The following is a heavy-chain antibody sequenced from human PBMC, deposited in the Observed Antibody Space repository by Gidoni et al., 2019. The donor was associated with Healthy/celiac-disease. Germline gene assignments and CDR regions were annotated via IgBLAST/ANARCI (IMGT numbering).Heavy chain of an antibody. V-gene: IGHV3-23*01. D-gene: IGHD2-2*01. Sequence: EVQPLESGGGLVQPGGSLRRSCAASGFTFSSSATSWVRQAPGKGLEWVSAISGSGGSTYYADSVKGRFTISRDNSKNTLYLQMNSLRAEDTAVYYCAKDPPRCSSTSCSPQYYYYGMDVWGQGTTVTVSS. CDR2: ISGSGGST. CDR1: GFTFSSSA. CDR3: AKDPPRCSSTSCSPQYYYYGMDV. J-gene: IGHJ6*02.